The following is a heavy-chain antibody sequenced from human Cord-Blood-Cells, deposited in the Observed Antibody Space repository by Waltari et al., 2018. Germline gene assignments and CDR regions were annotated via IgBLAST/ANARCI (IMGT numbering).Heavy chain of an antibody. CDR2: ISSSSSYI. J-gene: IGHJ5*02. Sequence: EVQLVESGGGLVKPGGSLRHSCAASGFTFSSYSMNWSRKAPGKGLDWVSSISSSSSYIYYADSVKGRFTISRDNAKNSLYLQMNSLRAEDTAVYYCARDRYQGGSYWFDPWGQGTLVTVSS. V-gene: IGHV3-21*01. CDR1: GFTFSSYS. D-gene: IGHD1-26*01. CDR3: ARDRYQGGSYWFDP.